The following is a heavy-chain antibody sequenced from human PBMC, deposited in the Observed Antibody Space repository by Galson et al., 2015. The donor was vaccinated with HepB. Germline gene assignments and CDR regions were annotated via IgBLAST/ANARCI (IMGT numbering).Heavy chain of an antibody. CDR1: GGTFSSYA. Sequence: SVKVSCKASGGTFSSYAFSWVRQTPGQGLEWMGGIIAIFGRANYAQKFQGRVTITADEPTSTAYMELRSLRYGDTAVYYCARPFSGEPAFQYFFNWGQGTLVTVSS. D-gene: IGHD1-14*01. J-gene: IGHJ1*01. CDR2: IIAIFGRA. CDR3: ARPFSGEPAFQYFFN. V-gene: IGHV1-69*13.